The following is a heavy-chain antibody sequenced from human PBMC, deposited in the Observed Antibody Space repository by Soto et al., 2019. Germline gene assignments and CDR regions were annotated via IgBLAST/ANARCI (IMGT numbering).Heavy chain of an antibody. CDR2: ISYDGSNK. CDR1: GFTFSSYG. CDR3: AGLCDSGICAFDI. J-gene: IGHJ3*02. Sequence: GGSLRLSCAASGFTFSSYGMHWVRQAPGKGLEWVAVISYDGSNKYYADSVKGRFTISRDNSKNTLYLQMNSLRAEDTAVYYCAGLCDSGICAFDIWGQGTMVTVSS. D-gene: IGHD3-10*01. V-gene: IGHV3-30*03.